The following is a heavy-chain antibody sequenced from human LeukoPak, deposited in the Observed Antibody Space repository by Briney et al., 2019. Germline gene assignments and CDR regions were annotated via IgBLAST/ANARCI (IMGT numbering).Heavy chain of an antibody. CDR3: VKGHTGYYFTIDY. D-gene: IGHD2/OR15-2a*01. Sequence: GGSLSLSCAASGFAFSTYGMGWVRQAPGKGPEWVAAISTSGHNTYYPDSVKGRFTISRDNSKYTLYLQTNTLSAEDTAVYYCVKGHTGYYFTIDYWGQGTLVTVSS. V-gene: IGHV3-23*01. CDR2: ISTSGHNT. CDR1: GFAFSTYG. J-gene: IGHJ4*02.